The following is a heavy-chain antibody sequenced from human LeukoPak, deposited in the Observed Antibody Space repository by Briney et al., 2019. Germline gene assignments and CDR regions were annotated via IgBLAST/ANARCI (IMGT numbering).Heavy chain of an antibody. D-gene: IGHD5-12*01. J-gene: IGHJ6*02. Sequence: GGSLRLSCAASGFTFSSYGMHWVRQAPGKGLEWVAVIWCDGSNKYYADSVKGRFTISRDNSKNTLYLQMNSLRAEDTAVYYCARDRDGYDWSDLYGMDVWGQGTTVTVSS. CDR3: ARDRDGYDWSDLYGMDV. V-gene: IGHV3-33*01. CDR1: GFTFSSYG. CDR2: IWCDGSNK.